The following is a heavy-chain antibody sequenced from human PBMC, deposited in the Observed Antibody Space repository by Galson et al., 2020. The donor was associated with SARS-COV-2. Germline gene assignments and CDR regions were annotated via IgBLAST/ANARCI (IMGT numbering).Heavy chain of an antibody. J-gene: IGHJ4*02. CDR1: GFPFSTYA. CDR3: AKERLRRDGYNPIPFFDY. V-gene: IGHV3-23*01. D-gene: IGHD5-12*01. Sequence: GESLKISCAAPGFPFSTYAMNWVRQTPGKGLEWVSTISGNGDGTFYADSVKGRFAISRDNSKNTLYLQMNSLRAEDTAVYYCAKERLRRDGYNPIPFFDYWGPGTLVTVSS. CDR2: ISGNGDGT.